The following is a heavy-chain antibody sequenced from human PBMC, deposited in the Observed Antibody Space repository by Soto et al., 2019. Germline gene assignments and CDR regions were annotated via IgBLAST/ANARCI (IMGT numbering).Heavy chain of an antibody. Sequence: SETLSLTCTVTGDSINNRSYYFCGMRQPPGKGLEWIGSIYYSGSTYNNPSLKSRVSMSVDTSKNQFSLKLRSVTAADTALYYCARQRTSVVTQAYFDSWGQGSLVTVSS. V-gene: IGHV4-39*01. CDR1: GDSINNRSYY. J-gene: IGHJ4*02. CDR2: IYYSGST. D-gene: IGHD2-21*02. CDR3: ARQRTSVVTQAYFDS.